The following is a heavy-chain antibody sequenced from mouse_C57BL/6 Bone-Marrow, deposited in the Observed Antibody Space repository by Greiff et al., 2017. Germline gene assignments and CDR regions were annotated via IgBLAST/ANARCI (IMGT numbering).Heavy chain of an antibody. D-gene: IGHD2-3*01. J-gene: IGHJ2*01. CDR2: ISDGGSYT. V-gene: IGHV5-4*03. CDR1: GFTFSSYA. CDR3: ARGIYDGYFDY. Sequence: DVMLVESGGGLVKPGGSLKLSCAASGFTFSSYAMSWVRQTPEKRLEWVATISDGGSYTYYPDNVKGRFTISRDNAKNNLYLQMSHLKSEDTAMYYCARGIYDGYFDYWGQGTTLTVSS.